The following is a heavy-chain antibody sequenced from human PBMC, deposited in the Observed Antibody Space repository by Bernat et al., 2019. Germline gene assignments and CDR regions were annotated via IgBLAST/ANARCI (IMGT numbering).Heavy chain of an antibody. J-gene: IGHJ4*02. V-gene: IGHV4-39*01. Sequence: QLQLHESGPGLVKPSETLSLKCTVSGDSIRSDTFDWAWIRQRPGRGLEWIGSIYYTGRTYDNPSFQSRVIISVDTSKNQFSLNLYSVTAADTAVYYCARHPPHSSGSLDYWGRGTLVSVSA. CDR2: IYYTGRT. D-gene: IGHD3-22*01. CDR1: GDSIRSDTFD. CDR3: ARHPPHSSGSLDY.